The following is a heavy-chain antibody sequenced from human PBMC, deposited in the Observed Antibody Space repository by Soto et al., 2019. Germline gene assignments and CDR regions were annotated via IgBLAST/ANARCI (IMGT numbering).Heavy chain of an antibody. D-gene: IGHD2-15*01. Sequence: SETLSLTCAVSGGSISSSNWWSWVRQPPGKGLEWIGEIYHSGSTNYNPSLKSRVTISVDKSKNQFSLKLSSVTAADTAVYYCARDDCSGGSCYSNWFDPWGQGTLVTVSS. CDR3: ARDDCSGGSCYSNWFDP. CDR1: GGSISSSNW. J-gene: IGHJ5*02. CDR2: IYHSGST. V-gene: IGHV4-4*02.